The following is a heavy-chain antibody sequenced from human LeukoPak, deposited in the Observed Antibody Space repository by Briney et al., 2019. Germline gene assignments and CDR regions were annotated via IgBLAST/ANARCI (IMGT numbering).Heavy chain of an antibody. CDR3: ARDSIDYYGSGSYNY. CDR2: RSAYNGNT. D-gene: IGHD3-10*01. J-gene: IGHJ4*02. V-gene: IGHV1-18*01. CDR1: GYTFTSYG. Sequence: ASVKVSCKASGYTFTSYGISWVRQAPGQGLERMGWRSAYNGNTNYAQKLQGRVTMTTDTSTSTAYMELRSLRSDDTAVYYSARDSIDYYGSGSYNYWGQGTLVTVSS.